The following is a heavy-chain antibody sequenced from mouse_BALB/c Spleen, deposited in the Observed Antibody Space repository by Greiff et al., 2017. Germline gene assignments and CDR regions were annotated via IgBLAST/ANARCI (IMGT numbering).Heavy chain of an antibody. V-gene: IGHV2-6-7*01. Sequence: VMLVESGPGLVAPSQSLSITCTVSGFSLTGYGVNWVRQPPGKGLEWLGMIWGDGSTDYNSALKSRLSISKDNSKSQVFLKMNSLQTDDTARYYCARGANSLLRPDWYFDVWGAGTTVTVSS. CDR1: GFSLTGYG. CDR2: IWGDGST. J-gene: IGHJ1*01. CDR3: ARGANSLLRPDWYFDV. D-gene: IGHD1-2*01.